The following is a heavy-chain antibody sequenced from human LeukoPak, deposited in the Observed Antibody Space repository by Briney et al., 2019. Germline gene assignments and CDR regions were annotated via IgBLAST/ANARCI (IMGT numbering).Heavy chain of an antibody. CDR1: GASMISSSYY. CDR2: IYYSGTT. CDR3: ARFGRGNNFFAKLEAGWFDP. D-gene: IGHD2/OR15-2a*01. Sequence: PSETLSLTCTVSGASMISSSYYWGWIRQTPGKGLEWIGSIYYSGTTYYKPSLKSRVTISVDTSKNQFSLKLSAVTAADTAVYYCARFGRGNNFFAKLEAGWFDPWGQGTLVTVSS. J-gene: IGHJ5*02. V-gene: IGHV4-39*01.